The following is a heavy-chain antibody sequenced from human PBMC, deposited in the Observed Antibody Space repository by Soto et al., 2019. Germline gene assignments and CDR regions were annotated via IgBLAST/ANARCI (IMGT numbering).Heavy chain of an antibody. V-gene: IGHV3-21*01. Sequence: GGSLRLSCVGSGFTFSTYSINWVRQAPGKGLEWVSSISSRSDIYYAGSVKGRFTISRDNAKNSVSLQMNSLRAEDTAVYYCAREYTAWPLAYGLDVWGQGTTVTVSS. J-gene: IGHJ6*02. D-gene: IGHD2-2*02. CDR1: GFTFSTYS. CDR3: AREYTAWPLAYGLDV. CDR2: ISSRSDI.